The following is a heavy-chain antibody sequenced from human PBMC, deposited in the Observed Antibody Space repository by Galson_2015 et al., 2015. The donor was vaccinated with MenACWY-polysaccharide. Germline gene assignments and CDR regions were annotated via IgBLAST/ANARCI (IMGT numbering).Heavy chain of an antibody. Sequence: SLRLSCAASGFTFSSYSMNWVRQAPGKGLEWVSYISSGGTIYYADSVKGRVTISRDNAKNSLYLQMNSLRDDDTAVYYCARVLKGLVGATPDYWGQGTLVTVSS. V-gene: IGHV3-48*02. J-gene: IGHJ4*02. CDR2: ISSGGTI. CDR1: GFTFSSYS. CDR3: ARVLKGLVGATPDY. D-gene: IGHD1-26*01.